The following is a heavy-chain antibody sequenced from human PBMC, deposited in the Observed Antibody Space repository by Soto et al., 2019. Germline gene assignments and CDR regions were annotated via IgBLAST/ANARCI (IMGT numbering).Heavy chain of an antibody. CDR1: GFTFSSYG. D-gene: IGHD3-22*01. V-gene: IGHV3-30*18. CDR2: ISYDGSNK. Sequence: GGSLRLSCAASGFTFSSYGMHWVRQAPGKGLEWVAVISYDGSNKYYADSVKGRFTISRDNSKNTLYLQMNSLRAEDTAVYYCAKERTMIVVASYYFDYWGQGTLVTVSS. CDR3: AKERTMIVVASYYFDY. J-gene: IGHJ4*02.